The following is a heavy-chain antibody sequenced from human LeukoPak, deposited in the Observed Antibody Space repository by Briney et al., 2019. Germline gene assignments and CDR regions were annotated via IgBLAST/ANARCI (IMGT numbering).Heavy chain of an antibody. CDR1: GFTFSSYS. D-gene: IGHD4-17*01. Sequence: GGSLRLSCAASGFTFSSYSMNWVRQAPGKGLEWVSSISSSSSYIYYADSVKGRFTISRDNAKNSLYLQMNSLRAEDTAVYYCARAAVTTGLLPNWFDPWGQGTLVTVSS. CDR2: ISSSSSYI. J-gene: IGHJ5*02. V-gene: IGHV3-21*01. CDR3: ARAAVTTGLLPNWFDP.